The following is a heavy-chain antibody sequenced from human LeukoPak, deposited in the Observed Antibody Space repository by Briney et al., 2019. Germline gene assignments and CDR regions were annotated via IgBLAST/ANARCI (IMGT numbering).Heavy chain of an antibody. CDR3: ARWIGPRFDS. V-gene: IGHV4-59*08. CDR1: GGSISSYY. J-gene: IGHJ5*01. Sequence: SETLSLTCTVSGGSISSYYWSWIRQPPGKGLEWIGYIYYSGSTDYNPSLKSRVTISLDTSKNQFSLKLTSVTAADTAVYYCARWIGPRFDSWGQGTLVTVSS. CDR2: IYYSGST. D-gene: IGHD2-2*03.